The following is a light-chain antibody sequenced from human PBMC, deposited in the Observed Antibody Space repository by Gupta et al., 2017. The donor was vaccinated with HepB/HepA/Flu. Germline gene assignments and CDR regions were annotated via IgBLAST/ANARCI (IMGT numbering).Light chain of an antibody. CDR3: MQTLETLGFT. J-gene: IGKJ3*01. Sequence: DIVMTQSPLSLPVTPGEPASISCRSNQSLLHINGYNYLDWYLQKPGQSPQLLIYLGSNRASGVPDRISGSGSGTDFTLKISSVEAEDVGIYYCMQTLETLGFTFGPGTXVHIK. CDR1: QSLLHINGYNY. V-gene: IGKV2-28*01. CDR2: LGS.